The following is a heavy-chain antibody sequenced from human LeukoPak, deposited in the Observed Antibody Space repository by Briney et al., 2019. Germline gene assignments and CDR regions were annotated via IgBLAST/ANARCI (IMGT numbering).Heavy chain of an antibody. CDR3: ARHLGIAVAGIIDY. CDR1: GGSISSSSYY. V-gene: IGHV4-39*01. J-gene: IGHJ4*02. Sequence: SERVSLTCTVSGGSISSSSYYWGWIRQSPGKGLDWIGSISYGGTTYYNPSLKSRVTISVDTSKNRFSLRLTSMTAADTAVYSCARHLGIAVAGIIDYWGQATIATVSS. CDR2: ISYGGTT. D-gene: IGHD6-19*01.